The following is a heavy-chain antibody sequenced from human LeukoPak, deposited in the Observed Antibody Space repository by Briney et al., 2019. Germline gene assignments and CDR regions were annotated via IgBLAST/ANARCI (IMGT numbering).Heavy chain of an antibody. V-gene: IGHV3-30-3*01. CDR1: GFTFSSYA. J-gene: IGHJ4*02. D-gene: IGHD3-9*01. Sequence: PGRSLRLSCAASGFTFSSYAMHWVRQAPGKGLEWVAVISYDGSNKYYADSVKGRFTISRDNAKNTLYLQMDSLRAEDTAVYYCVRDAYNILTAPYFDYWGQGTLVTVSS. CDR2: ISYDGSNK. CDR3: VRDAYNILTAPYFDY.